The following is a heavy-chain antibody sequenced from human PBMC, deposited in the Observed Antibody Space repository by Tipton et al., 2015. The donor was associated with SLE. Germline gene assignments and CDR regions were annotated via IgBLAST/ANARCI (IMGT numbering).Heavy chain of an antibody. Sequence: TLSLTCTVSGFSISSGFYWGWIRQPPGKGLEWIGSMYYSGNTYYNPSLKSRVTISVDTSKNQFSLKLSSVTAADTAVYYCARHGRSSWFPYYFDYWGQGTLVTVSS. V-gene: IGHV4-38-2*02. D-gene: IGHD6-13*01. CDR3: ARHGRSSWFPYYFDY. CDR2: MYYSGNT. J-gene: IGHJ4*02. CDR1: GFSISSGFY.